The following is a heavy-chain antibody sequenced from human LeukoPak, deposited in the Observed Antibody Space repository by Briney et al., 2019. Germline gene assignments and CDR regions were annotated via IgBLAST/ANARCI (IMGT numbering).Heavy chain of an antibody. CDR2: IYHSGST. CDR3: ARGSDDFWSGYYSNYYYYYYMDV. D-gene: IGHD3-3*01. J-gene: IGHJ6*03. Sequence: PSETLSLTCAVSGYSISSGYYWGWIRQPPGKGLEWIGSIYHSGSTNYNPSLKSRVTISVDTSKNQFSLKLSSVTAADTAVYYCARGSDDFWSGYYSNYYYYYYMDVWGKGTTVTVSS. CDR1: GYSISSGYY. V-gene: IGHV4-38-2*01.